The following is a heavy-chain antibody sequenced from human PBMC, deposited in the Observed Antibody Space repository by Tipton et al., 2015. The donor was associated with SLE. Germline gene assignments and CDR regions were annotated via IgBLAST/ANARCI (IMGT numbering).Heavy chain of an antibody. CDR1: GFTYSGYA. D-gene: IGHD3-16*01. Sequence: SLRLSCAASGFTYSGYAMHWVRQAPGKGLAWVAFIRADGSNKDYADSVKGRFTISRDNSKNTLYLQMNRLRVEDTAVYYCAGGTGAYFDHWGQGTLVTVSS. J-gene: IGHJ4*02. CDR3: AGGTGAYFDH. V-gene: IGHV3-30*02. CDR2: IRADGSNK.